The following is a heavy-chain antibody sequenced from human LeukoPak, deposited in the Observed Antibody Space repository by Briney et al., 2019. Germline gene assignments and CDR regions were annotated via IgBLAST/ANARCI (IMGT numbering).Heavy chain of an antibody. CDR2: ISYDGTNE. CDR1: GISFSSYG. J-gene: IGHJ4*02. CDR3: ARSRIAAVVPFYFDS. V-gene: IGHV3-30*05. Sequence: GSLRLSCVASGISFSSYGMHWVRQAPGKGLEWVAVISYDGTNEFYADSVQGRFTISRDNSKNTLNLQMNSLRPEDTAIYYCARSRIAAVVPFYFDSWGQGALVTVSS. D-gene: IGHD6-13*01.